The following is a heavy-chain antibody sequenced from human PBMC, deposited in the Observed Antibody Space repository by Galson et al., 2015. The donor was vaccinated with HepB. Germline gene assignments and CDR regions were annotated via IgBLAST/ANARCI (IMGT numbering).Heavy chain of an antibody. CDR1: GFTFSSYA. D-gene: IGHD3-22*01. CDR2: ISGSGGST. Sequence: SLRLSCAASGFTFSSYAMSWVRQAPGKGLEWVSAISGSGGSTYYADSVKGRFTISRDNSKNTLYLQMNSLRAEDTAVYYCAKGGYYYDSSGYGLGYWGQGTLVTVSS. J-gene: IGHJ4*02. CDR3: AKGGYYYDSSGYGLGY. V-gene: IGHV3-23*01.